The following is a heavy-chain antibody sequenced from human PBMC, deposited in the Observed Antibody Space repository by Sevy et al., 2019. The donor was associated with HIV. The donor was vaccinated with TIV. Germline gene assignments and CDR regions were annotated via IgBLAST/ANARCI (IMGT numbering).Heavy chain of an antibody. CDR1: GASISTYV. V-gene: IGHV4-59*12. Sequence: SETLSLTCTVSGASISTYVWTWIRQPPGKGLGWVGYFFYTGNPNYNPSPSSRVTISGDTSKNQVSLTLSSVTAADTAVYYCATGAGVSKSDFWGQGTLVTVSS. CDR3: ATGAGVSKSDF. CDR2: FFYTGNP. D-gene: IGHD3-10*01. J-gene: IGHJ4*02.